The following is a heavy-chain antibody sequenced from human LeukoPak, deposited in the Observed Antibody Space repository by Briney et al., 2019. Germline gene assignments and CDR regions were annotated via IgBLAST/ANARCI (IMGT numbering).Heavy chain of an antibody. CDR2: IYYSGST. CDR3: ARGYYDILTGAYYFDY. Sequence: SETLSLTCTVSGGSISSYYWSWIRQPPGKGLEWIGYIYYSGSTNYNPSLKSRVTISVDTSKNQLSLKLSSVTAADTAVYYCARGYYDILTGAYYFDYWGQGTLVTVSS. D-gene: IGHD3-9*01. J-gene: IGHJ4*02. CDR1: GGSISSYY. V-gene: IGHV4-59*01.